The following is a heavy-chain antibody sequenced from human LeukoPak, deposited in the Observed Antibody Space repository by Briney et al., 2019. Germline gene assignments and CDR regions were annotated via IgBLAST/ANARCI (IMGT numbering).Heavy chain of an antibody. V-gene: IGHV1-8*01. CDR3: ARGRILRGFSYGRLGLRDHYMDV. CDR1: GYTFTTSD. J-gene: IGHJ6*03. CDR2: MNPNSGNR. D-gene: IGHD5-18*01. Sequence: ASVKVSCKASGYTFTTSDISWGRHATGQGLEWRGWMNPNSGNRGYVQKFQGRVAMTRNTSINTAYMELSSLRSEDTAIYYCARGRILRGFSYGRLGLRDHYMDVWGRGTTVTISS.